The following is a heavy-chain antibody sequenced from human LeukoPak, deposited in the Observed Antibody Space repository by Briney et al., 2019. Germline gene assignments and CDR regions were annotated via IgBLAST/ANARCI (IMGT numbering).Heavy chain of an antibody. CDR3: VPGIPAAAPYYFDY. CDR2: INPNSGGT. J-gene: IGHJ4*02. Sequence: ASVKDSCKASVYTFTGYYMHWVRPAPGQGLDWMGWINPNSGGTNYAQKFQGRVTMTRNTSIRTAYMELSRLRSDDTAVYYCVPGIPAAAPYYFDYWGQGTLVTVSS. V-gene: IGHV1-2*02. D-gene: IGHD6-13*01. CDR1: VYTFTGYY.